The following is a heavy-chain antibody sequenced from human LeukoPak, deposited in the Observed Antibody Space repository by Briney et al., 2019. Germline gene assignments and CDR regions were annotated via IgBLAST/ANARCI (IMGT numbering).Heavy chain of an antibody. CDR2: IQYSGST. CDR1: GGSISSGDYY. CDR3: PRGRGYGGTYYFDY. V-gene: IGHV4-30-4*01. J-gene: IGHJ4*02. Sequence: PSQTLSLTCTVSGGSISSGDYYWSWIRQPPGKGLESIGYIQYSGSTSYNPSLKSRVTISVDTSKNQFSLKLTSVTAADTAVYYCPRGRGYGGTYYFDYWGQGTLVTVSS. D-gene: IGHD4-23*01.